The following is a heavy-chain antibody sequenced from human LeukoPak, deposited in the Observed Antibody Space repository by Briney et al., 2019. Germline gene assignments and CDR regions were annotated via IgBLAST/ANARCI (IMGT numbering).Heavy chain of an antibody. D-gene: IGHD3-10*01. V-gene: IGHV4-39*07. Sequence: SETLSLTCNVSGASMSNYYWVWIRQPPGKGLEWIGSIYHSGTTYSGSTYYNPSLKSRVTISLDTSKNQFFLRLSSVTAADTAVYYCARVYTARGVITPGNNCFDPWGQGTLVTVSS. CDR3: ARVYTARGVITPGNNCFDP. J-gene: IGHJ5*02. CDR2: IYHSGTTYSGST. CDR1: GASMSNYY.